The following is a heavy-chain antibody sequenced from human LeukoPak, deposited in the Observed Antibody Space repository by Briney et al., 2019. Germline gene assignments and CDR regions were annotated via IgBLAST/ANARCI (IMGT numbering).Heavy chain of an antibody. CDR3: ARDRHFVAFDI. Sequence: GGSLRLSCAASKFTFSNYWMTWVRQAPGKGLEWVATIKQDGEAKHYVDSVKGRFTISRDNAKNSLYLQMNSLRAEDTAVYYCARDRHFVAFDIWGQGTMVTVSS. J-gene: IGHJ3*02. CDR1: KFTFSNYW. V-gene: IGHV3-7*01. CDR2: IKQDGEAK.